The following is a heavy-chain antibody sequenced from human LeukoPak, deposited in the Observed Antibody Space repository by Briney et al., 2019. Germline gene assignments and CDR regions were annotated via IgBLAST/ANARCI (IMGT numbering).Heavy chain of an antibody. V-gene: IGHV1-46*01. CDR3: VRWIAAAGTDY. Sequence: ASVKVSCKASGYTFTSYYMHWVRQAPGQGLEWMGIINPSGGSTSYAQKFQGRVTMTRDTSTSTVYMELSSLRSEDTAVYYCVRWIAAAGTDYWGQGTLVTVSS. CDR2: INPSGGST. CDR1: GYTFTSYY. J-gene: IGHJ4*02. D-gene: IGHD6-13*01.